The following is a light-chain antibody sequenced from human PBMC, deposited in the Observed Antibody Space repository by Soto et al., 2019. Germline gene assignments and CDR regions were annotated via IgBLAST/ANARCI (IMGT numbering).Light chain of an antibody. Sequence: DIQMTQSPSTLSASVGDRVTITCRANQSISSWLAWYQQKPGTAPKLLIYKASTLHSGVPSRFSGSGSGTEFTLTISILQPDDAATYYCQQYNDNWTFGQGTKV. CDR2: KAS. CDR1: QSISSW. J-gene: IGKJ1*01. CDR3: QQYNDNWT. V-gene: IGKV1-5*03.